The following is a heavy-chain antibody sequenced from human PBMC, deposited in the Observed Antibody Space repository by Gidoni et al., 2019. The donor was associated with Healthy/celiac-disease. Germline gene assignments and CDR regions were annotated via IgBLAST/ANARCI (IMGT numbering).Heavy chain of an antibody. J-gene: IGHJ5*02. Sequence: QVQLVESGGGVVQPGRSLRLSCAASGFTFSSYGMPWVRQAPGKGLEWVAVISYDGSNKYYADSVKGRFTISRDNSKNTLYLQMNSLRAEDTAVYYCAKGDWFDPWGQGTLVTVSS. CDR2: ISYDGSNK. V-gene: IGHV3-30*18. CDR1: GFTFSSYG. CDR3: AKGDWFDP.